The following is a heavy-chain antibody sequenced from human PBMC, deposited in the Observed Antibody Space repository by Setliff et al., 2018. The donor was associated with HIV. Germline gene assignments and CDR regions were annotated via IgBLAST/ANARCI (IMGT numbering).Heavy chain of an antibody. CDR3: ARVYYDYVWGSYPKYYFDY. D-gene: IGHD3-16*02. J-gene: IGHJ4*02. Sequence: SETLSLTCAVSGYSISSGYYWGWIRQPPGKGLEWIGSIYHSGSAYYNPSLKSRVTISVDTSKNQFSLKLSSVTAADTAVYYCARVYYDYVWGSYPKYYFDYWGQGTLVTVSS. V-gene: IGHV4-38-2*01. CDR1: GYSISSGYY. CDR2: IYHSGSA.